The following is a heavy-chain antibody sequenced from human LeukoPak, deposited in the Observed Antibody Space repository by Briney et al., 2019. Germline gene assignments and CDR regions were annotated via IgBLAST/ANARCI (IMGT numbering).Heavy chain of an antibody. Sequence: PGGSLRLSCAASGFTFDTYDMNWVRQAPGKGLEWVANIKQDGSEKYYVDSVKGRFTISRDNAKNSLYLQMNSLRAEDTAVYYCARDRGGWNDVNYWGQGTLVTVSS. CDR2: IKQDGSEK. CDR1: GFTFDTYD. V-gene: IGHV3-7*01. J-gene: IGHJ4*02. D-gene: IGHD1-1*01. CDR3: ARDRGGWNDVNY.